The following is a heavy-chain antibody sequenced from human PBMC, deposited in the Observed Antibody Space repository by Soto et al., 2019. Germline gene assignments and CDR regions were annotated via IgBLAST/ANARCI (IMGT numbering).Heavy chain of an antibody. Sequence: QVQLQQWGAGLLKPSETLSLTCAVYGGSFSGYYWSWIRQPPGKGLEWIGEINHSGSTNYNPSLKSRVTISVDTSKNQFSLKLSSVTAADTAVYYCARNPRKLYYYDSSGYYYRKLGPLDYWGQGTLVTVSS. V-gene: IGHV4-34*01. J-gene: IGHJ4*02. CDR2: INHSGST. CDR1: GGSFSGYY. CDR3: ARNPRKLYYYDSSGYYYRKLGPLDY. D-gene: IGHD3-22*01.